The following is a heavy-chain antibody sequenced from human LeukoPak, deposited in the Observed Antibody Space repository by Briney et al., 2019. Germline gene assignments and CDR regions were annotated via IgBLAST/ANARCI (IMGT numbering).Heavy chain of an antibody. V-gene: IGHV3-7*04. Sequence: GGSLRLSCAASGFTFSSYWMSWVRQAPGKGLEWVANIKEDGSEKYYVDSVKGRFTISRDDAKNSLYLQMNSLRAEDTAVYYCARSLRYFDWPSYYFDYWGQGTLVTVSS. J-gene: IGHJ4*02. CDR3: ARSLRYFDWPSYYFDY. D-gene: IGHD3-9*01. CDR2: IKEDGSEK. CDR1: GFTFSSYW.